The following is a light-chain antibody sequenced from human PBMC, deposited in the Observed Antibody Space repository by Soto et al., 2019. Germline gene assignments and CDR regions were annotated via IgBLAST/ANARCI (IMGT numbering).Light chain of an antibody. CDR3: QQYGSSGT. Sequence: ENVLTQSPGTLSLSPGERATLSCRASQSISRTYLAWYQQKPVQAPRLLIYATSSRATGIPDRFSGSGSGTDFTLTISRLEPEDFAVYYCQQYGSSGTFGQRTKVDIK. J-gene: IGKJ1*01. CDR1: QSISRTY. CDR2: ATS. V-gene: IGKV3-20*01.